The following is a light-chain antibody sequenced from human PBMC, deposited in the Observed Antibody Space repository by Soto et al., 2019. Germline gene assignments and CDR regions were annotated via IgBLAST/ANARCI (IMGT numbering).Light chain of an antibody. V-gene: IGKV3-20*01. CDR2: GAS. Sequence: EIVMTQSPSSLPVSQGERATLSCRASQSVRSNLAWYQQKPGQAPRLLIYGASDRATGIPERFSGSGSGTDFTLTISRLEPEDFAVYYCQQYGTLSITFGQGTIVDIK. CDR1: QSVRSN. CDR3: QQYGTLSIT. J-gene: IGKJ1*01.